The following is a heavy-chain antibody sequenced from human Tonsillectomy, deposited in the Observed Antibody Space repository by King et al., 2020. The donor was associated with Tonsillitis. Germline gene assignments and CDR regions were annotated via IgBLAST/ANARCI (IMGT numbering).Heavy chain of an antibody. J-gene: IGHJ1*01. D-gene: IGHD5-12*01. CDR2: ISAYNGNT. V-gene: IGHV1-18*04. Sequence: VQLVESGAEVKKPGASVKVSCKASGYTFTSYGISWVRQAPGQGLEWMGWISAYNGNTNYAQTLQGRVTMTTDTSTSTAYMELRSLHSEDTAVYYCARARGTPFNVDLGATWFFQHGGQGTLVTVSA. CDR1: GYTFTSYG. CDR3: ARARGTPFNVDLGATWFFQH.